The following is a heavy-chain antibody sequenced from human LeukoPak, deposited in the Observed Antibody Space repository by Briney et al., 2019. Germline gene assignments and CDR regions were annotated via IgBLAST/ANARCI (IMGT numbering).Heavy chain of an antibody. CDR2: IYGSAST. D-gene: IGHD3-3*01. V-gene: IGHV4-38-2*01. J-gene: IGHJ4*02. Sequence: PLETPSLTCAVSGYSLGKNYYWGWIRQSPGKGLEWIGRIYGSASTSYNPSLMNRVTMSVDTSKNHFSLQLTSVTAAETAVYYCARYDSRGSASTKFDYWGPSIQVTVSS. CDR3: ARYDSRGSASTKFDY. CDR1: GYSLGKNYY.